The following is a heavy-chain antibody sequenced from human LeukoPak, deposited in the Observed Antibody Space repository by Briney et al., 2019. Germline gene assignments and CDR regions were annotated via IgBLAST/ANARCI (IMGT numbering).Heavy chain of an antibody. Sequence: ASVKVSCKASGYTFTNYYMHWVRQAPGQGLEWMGVINPSGGSTMYAQNFQGRVTMTRDTSTSTVYMELTSLRSEDTAVYYCAFVSSSTVDYYGMDVWGQGTTVTVSS. J-gene: IGHJ6*02. CDR1: GYTFTNYY. CDR3: AFVSSSTVDYYGMDV. V-gene: IGHV1-46*01. CDR2: INPSGGST. D-gene: IGHD6-6*01.